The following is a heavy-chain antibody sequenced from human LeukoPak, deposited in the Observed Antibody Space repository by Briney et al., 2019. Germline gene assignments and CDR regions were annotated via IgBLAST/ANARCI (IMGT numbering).Heavy chain of an antibody. CDR3: AKSPGAGSYRSYFDY. J-gene: IGHJ4*02. CDR1: GFTFDDYA. CDR2: ISWNSGSI. V-gene: IGHV3-9*03. D-gene: IGHD3-16*02. Sequence: GGSLRLSCAASGFTFDDYAMHWVRQAPGKGLEWVSGISWNSGSIGYADSVKGRFTISRDNAKNSLYLQVNSLRAEDMALYYCAKSPGAGSYRSYFDYWGQGTLVTVSS.